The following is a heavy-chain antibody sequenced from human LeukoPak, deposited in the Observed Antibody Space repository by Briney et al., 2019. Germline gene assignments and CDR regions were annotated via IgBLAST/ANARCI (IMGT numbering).Heavy chain of an antibody. CDR3: ARGPQWLAYDY. Sequence: GGSLRLSCAASGFTFSTYSMNWVRQAPGKGLEWVSSISGSSDYKYYADSVKGRFTISRDNAKNSLYLQMNSLGVEDTAVYYCARGPQWLAYDYWGQGTLVTVSS. D-gene: IGHD6-19*01. CDR2: ISGSSDYK. V-gene: IGHV3-21*01. J-gene: IGHJ4*02. CDR1: GFTFSTYS.